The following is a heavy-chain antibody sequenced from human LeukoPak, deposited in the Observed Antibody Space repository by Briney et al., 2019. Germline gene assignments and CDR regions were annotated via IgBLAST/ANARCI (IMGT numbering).Heavy chain of an antibody. CDR1: GFTFSTYA. Sequence: GGSLRLSCAASGFTFSTYAMTWVRQAPGKGLEWVSGSRGSGGTTYYVDSVKGRLTISRDNSKNTLYLQMISLRAEDTAVYYCAKSRYCTSTSCYKGHGMDVWGQGTTVTVSS. D-gene: IGHD2-2*02. CDR3: AKSRYCTSTSCYKGHGMDV. J-gene: IGHJ6*02. CDR2: SRGSGGTT. V-gene: IGHV3-23*01.